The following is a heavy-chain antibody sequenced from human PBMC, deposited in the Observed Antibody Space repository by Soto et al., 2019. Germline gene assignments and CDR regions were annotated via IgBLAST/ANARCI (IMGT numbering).Heavy chain of an antibody. D-gene: IGHD4-17*01. CDR1: GGSISSGDYY. CDR3: ARRYGDYFDY. CDR2: IYYSGST. V-gene: IGHV4-39*07. Sequence: SETLSLTCTVSGGSISSGDYYWSWIRQPPGKGLEWIGSIYYSGSTSYNPSLKSRVTISVDTSKNQFSLKLSSVTAADTAVYYCARRYGDYFDYWGQGTLVTVSS. J-gene: IGHJ4*02.